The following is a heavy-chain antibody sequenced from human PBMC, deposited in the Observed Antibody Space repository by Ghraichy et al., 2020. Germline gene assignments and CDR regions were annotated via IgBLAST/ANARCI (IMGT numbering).Heavy chain of an antibody. Sequence: SVKVSCKASGGTFSSYAISWVRQAPGQGLEWMGGIIPIFGTANYAQKFQGRVTITADESTSTAYMELSSLRSEDTAVYYCARGRKSGSYVDYFDYWGQGTLVTVSS. J-gene: IGHJ4*02. CDR3: ARGRKSGSYVDYFDY. V-gene: IGHV1-69*13. CDR1: GGTFSSYA. D-gene: IGHD1-26*01. CDR2: IIPIFGTA.